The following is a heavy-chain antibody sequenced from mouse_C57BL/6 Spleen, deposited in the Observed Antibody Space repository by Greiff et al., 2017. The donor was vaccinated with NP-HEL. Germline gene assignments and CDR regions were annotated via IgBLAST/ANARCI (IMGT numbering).Heavy chain of an antibody. CDR1: GYTFTDYN. D-gene: IGHD1-1*01. CDR3: ARRTHYGSSAY. J-gene: IGHJ3*01. V-gene: IGHV1-18*01. CDR2: INPNNGGT. Sequence: EVQLQQSGPELVKPGASVKIPCKASGYTFTDYNMDWVKQSHGKSLEWIGDINPNNGGTIYNQKFKGKATLTVDKSSSTAYMELRSLTSEDTAVYYCARRTHYGSSAYWGQGTLVTVSA.